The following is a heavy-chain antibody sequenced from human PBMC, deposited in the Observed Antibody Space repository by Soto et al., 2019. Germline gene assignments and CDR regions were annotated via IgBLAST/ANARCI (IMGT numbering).Heavy chain of an antibody. V-gene: IGHV4-59*01. D-gene: IGHD3-22*01. Sequence: ASETLSLTCTVSGGSISSYYWSWIRQPPGKGLEWIGYIYYSGSTNYNPSLKSRVTISVDTSKNQFSLKLSSVTAADTAVYYCARTYYYDSSGYGYWGQGTLVTVS. CDR2: IYYSGST. CDR1: GGSISSYY. J-gene: IGHJ4*02. CDR3: ARTYYYDSSGYGY.